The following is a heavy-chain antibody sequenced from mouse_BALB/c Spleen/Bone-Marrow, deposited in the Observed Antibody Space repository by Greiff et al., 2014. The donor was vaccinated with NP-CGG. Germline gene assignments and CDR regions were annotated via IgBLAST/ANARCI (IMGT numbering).Heavy chain of an antibody. D-gene: IGHD1-2*01. CDR2: ISDGGSYT. Sequence: EVMLVESGGGLVKPGGSLKLSCAASGFTFSDYYMYWVRQTPEKRLGWVATISDGGSYTYYPDSVKGRFTISRDNAKNNLYLQMSILKSEDAAMYYCARVVTTATLYWYFDVWGAGTTVTVSS. CDR1: GFTFSDYY. CDR3: ARVVTTATLYWYFDV. V-gene: IGHV5-4*02. J-gene: IGHJ1*01.